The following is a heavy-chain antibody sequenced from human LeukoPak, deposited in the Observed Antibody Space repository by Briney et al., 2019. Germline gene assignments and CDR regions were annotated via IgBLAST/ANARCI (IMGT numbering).Heavy chain of an antibody. Sequence: GRSLRLSCAASGFTFSSYGMHWVRQAPGKGLEWVAVISYDGSNKYYADSVKGRSTISRDNSKNTLYLQMNSLRAEDTAVYYCAKDRMSGESGPDYWGQGTLVTVSS. CDR3: AKDRMSGESGPDY. CDR1: GFTFSSYG. V-gene: IGHV3-30*18. D-gene: IGHD1-26*01. J-gene: IGHJ4*02. CDR2: ISYDGSNK.